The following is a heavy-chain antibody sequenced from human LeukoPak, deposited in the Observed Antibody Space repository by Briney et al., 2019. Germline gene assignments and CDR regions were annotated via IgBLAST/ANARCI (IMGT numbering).Heavy chain of an antibody. D-gene: IGHD6-6*01. CDR1: GYSISSGYY. CDR3: ACIAARPTGYYFDY. V-gene: IGHV4-61*01. Sequence: SETLSLTCTVSGYSISSGYYWSWIRQPPGKGLEWIGYIYYSGSTNYNPSLKSRVTISVDTSKNQFSLKLSSVTAADTAVYYCACIAARPTGYYFDYWGQGTLVTVSS. J-gene: IGHJ4*02. CDR2: IYYSGST.